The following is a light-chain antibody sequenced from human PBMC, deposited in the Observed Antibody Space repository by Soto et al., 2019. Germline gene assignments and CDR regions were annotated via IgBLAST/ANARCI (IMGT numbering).Light chain of an antibody. CDR3: QQRSNWPPYT. CDR2: DPS. CDR1: QSVSSY. J-gene: IGKJ2*01. V-gene: IGKV3-11*01. Sequence: EIVLTQSPATLSLSPGERATLSCRASQSVSSYLAWYQQKPGQAPRLLIYDPSNRATGITARFSGSGSGTDFALTISSLEPQAFAVYYCQQRSNWPPYTFGLGTKLDVK.